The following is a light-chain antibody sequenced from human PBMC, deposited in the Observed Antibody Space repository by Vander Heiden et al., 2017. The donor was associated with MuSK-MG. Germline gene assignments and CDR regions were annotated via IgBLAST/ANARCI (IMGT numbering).Light chain of an antibody. J-gene: IGKJ1*01. CDR1: QPDSSL. V-gene: IGKV3-15*01. CDR2: GAS. Sequence: EIVMTQSPATLSLSLGERVTLSCWASQPDSSLLAWYQQKPGQAPRLLLYGASTRAPDIPARISGRGSGTDFTLTISTLQSEDSAVYFCRQYNSWPPAFGQGTKVEIK. CDR3: RQYNSWPPA.